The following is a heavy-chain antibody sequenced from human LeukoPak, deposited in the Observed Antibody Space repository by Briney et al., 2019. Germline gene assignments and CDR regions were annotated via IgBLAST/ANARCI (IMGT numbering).Heavy chain of an antibody. CDR3: AKGRGQVVITSLDY. J-gene: IGHJ4*02. V-gene: IGHV3-30*18. Sequence: GGSLRLSCAASGFSFISYGMHWVRQAPGKGLEWVGVISDDGRRKDYADSVKGRFTISRDNSKDTLYLQMNSLRAEDTAVYCCAKGRGQVVITSLDYWGQGTLVTVSS. D-gene: IGHD3-22*01. CDR2: ISDDGRRK. CDR1: GFSFISYG.